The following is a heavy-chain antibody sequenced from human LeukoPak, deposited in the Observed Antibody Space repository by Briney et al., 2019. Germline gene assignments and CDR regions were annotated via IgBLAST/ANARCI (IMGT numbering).Heavy chain of an antibody. V-gene: IGHV1-69*01. Sequence: GSSVKVSCKASGGTFINYGFTWVRQAPGQGLEWMGVIIPALGTANYAQKFQARVTITADGSTSTVYMDLRSLRSEDTATYYCATKDYADGSALMGVRGRGTTVIVSS. J-gene: IGHJ6*04. D-gene: IGHD4-17*01. CDR3: ATKDYADGSALMGV. CDR2: IIPALGTA. CDR1: GGTFINYG.